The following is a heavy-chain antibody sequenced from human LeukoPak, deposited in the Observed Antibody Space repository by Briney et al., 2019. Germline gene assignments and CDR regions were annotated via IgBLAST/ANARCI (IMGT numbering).Heavy chain of an antibody. CDR2: ISWDGGST. D-gene: IGHD3-16*01. CDR1: GFTFDDYT. V-gene: IGHV3-43*01. J-gene: IGHJ6*03. CDR3: AKGGGGRLIYYYYMDV. Sequence: GGSLRLSCAASGFTFDDYTMHWVRQAPGKGLEWVSLISWDGGSTYYADSVKGRFTISRDNSKNSLYLQMNSLRTEDMALYYCAKGGGGRLIYYYYMDVWGKGTTVTVSS.